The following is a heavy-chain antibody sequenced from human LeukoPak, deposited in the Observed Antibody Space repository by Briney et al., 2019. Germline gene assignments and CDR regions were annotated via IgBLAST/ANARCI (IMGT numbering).Heavy chain of an antibody. V-gene: IGHV4-59*01. CDR3: ATARPYSSSWYRFDY. Sequence: PSETLSLTCTVPGGSISSYYWSWIRQPPGKGLEWIGYIYYSGSTNYNPSLKSRVTISVDTSKNQFSLKLSSVTAADTAVYYCATARPYSSSWYRFDYWGQGTLVTVSS. D-gene: IGHD6-13*01. J-gene: IGHJ4*02. CDR1: GGSISSYY. CDR2: IYYSGST.